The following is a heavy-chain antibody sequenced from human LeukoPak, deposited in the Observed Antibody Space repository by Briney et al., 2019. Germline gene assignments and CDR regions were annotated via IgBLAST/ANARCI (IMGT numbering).Heavy chain of an antibody. CDR2: TYYRSKWYN. CDR1: GDSVSSNSAA. CDR3: ARDRYYDSSGYYYNWFDP. J-gene: IGHJ5*02. D-gene: IGHD3-22*01. V-gene: IGHV6-1*01. Sequence: SQTLSLTCAISGDSVSSNSAAWNWIRQSPSRGLEWLGRTYYRSKWYNDYAVSVKSRITINPDTSKNQFSQQLNSVTPEDTAVYYCARDRYYDSSGYYYNWFDPWGQGTLVTVSS.